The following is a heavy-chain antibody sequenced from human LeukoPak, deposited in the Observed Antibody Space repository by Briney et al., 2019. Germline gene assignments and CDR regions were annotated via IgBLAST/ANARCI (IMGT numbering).Heavy chain of an antibody. CDR2: MNPNSGNT. Sequence: ASVKVSCKASGYTFTSYYMHWVRQAPGQGLEWMGWMNPNSGNTGYAQKFQGRVTITRNTSISTAYMELSSLRSEDTAVYYCARVLPYYYGSGSYFKDAFDIWGQGTMVTVSS. CDR3: ARVLPYYYGSGSYFKDAFDI. D-gene: IGHD3-10*01. CDR1: GYTFTSYY. V-gene: IGHV1-8*03. J-gene: IGHJ3*02.